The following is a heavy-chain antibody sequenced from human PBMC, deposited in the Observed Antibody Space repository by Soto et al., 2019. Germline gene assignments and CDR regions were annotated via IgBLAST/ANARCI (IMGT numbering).Heavy chain of an antibody. J-gene: IGHJ4*02. CDR3: AKPFRIPPADMWFPFQGRFDY. V-gene: IGHV3-23*01. CDR1: GFTFSSYA. CDR2: ISGSGGST. Sequence: GGSLRLSCAASGFTFSSYAMSWVRQAPGKGLEWVSAISGSGGSTYYADSVKGRFTISRDNSKNTLYLQMNSLRAEDTAVYYCAKPFRIPPADMWFPFQGRFDYWGQGTLVTVSS. D-gene: IGHD2-21*01.